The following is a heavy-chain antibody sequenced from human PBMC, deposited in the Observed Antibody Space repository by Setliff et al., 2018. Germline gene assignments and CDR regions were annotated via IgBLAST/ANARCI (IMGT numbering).Heavy chain of an antibody. CDR2: INHSGTT. CDR1: GVSFSDYY. V-gene: IGHV4-34*10. CDR3: ARPHGGDYAFDI. D-gene: IGHD3-16*01. J-gene: IGHJ3*02. Sequence: SETLSLTCTVYGVSFSDYYWGWVRQSPGKGLDWIGEINHSGTTNYDPSLEGRISISVDTSKNQISLKLTSVTAADTAVYYCARPHGGDYAFDIRGQGRMVTVSS.